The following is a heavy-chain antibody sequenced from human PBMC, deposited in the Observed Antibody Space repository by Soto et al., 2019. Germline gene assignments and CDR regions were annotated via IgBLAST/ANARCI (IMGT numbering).Heavy chain of an antibody. V-gene: IGHV3-11*01. CDR1: GFIFSDYY. CDR3: ARDHGGGGLTLEY. CDR2: ISNSGRIT. D-gene: IGHD3-16*01. Sequence: DLEESGGGLVKPGGSLGLSCTASGFIFSDYYMSWIRQAPGKGLEWVSDISNSGRITHHADSVEGRFTISRDNAKDSLYLQMNSLRPEDSAIYYCARDHGGGGLTLEYWGQGTLVTVSS. J-gene: IGHJ4*02.